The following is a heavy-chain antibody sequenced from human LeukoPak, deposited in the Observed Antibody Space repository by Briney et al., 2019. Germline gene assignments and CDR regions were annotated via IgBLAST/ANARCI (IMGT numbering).Heavy chain of an antibody. CDR1: GGSFSGYY. CDR3: AGNYYGSGSYYSEDRY. V-gene: IGHV4-34*01. Sequence: PSETLSLTCAVYGGSFSGYYWSWIRPPPGKGLEWIGEINHSGRTNYNPSLKSRVTISVDTSKNQFSLKLSSVTAADTAVYYCAGNYYGSGSYYSEDRYWGQGTLVTVSS. CDR2: INHSGRT. J-gene: IGHJ4*02. D-gene: IGHD3-10*01.